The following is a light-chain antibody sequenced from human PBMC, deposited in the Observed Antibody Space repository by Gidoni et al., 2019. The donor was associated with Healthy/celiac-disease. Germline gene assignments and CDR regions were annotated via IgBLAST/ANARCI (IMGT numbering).Light chain of an antibody. CDR2: KAS. CDR1: QSISSW. CDR3: QQYNSYSIT. V-gene: IGKV1-5*03. Sequence: DIQMTQSPSTLSASVGDRVTITCRASQSISSWLAWYQQKPGKDPKLLIYKASSLESGVPSRFSGSGSGTEFTLTISSLQPDDVATYYCQQYNSYSITFGQGTRLEIK. J-gene: IGKJ5*01.